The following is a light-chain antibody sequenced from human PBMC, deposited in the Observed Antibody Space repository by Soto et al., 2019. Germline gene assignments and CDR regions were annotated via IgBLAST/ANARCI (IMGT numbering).Light chain of an antibody. V-gene: IGLV1-44*01. CDR3: AAWDHSLNGLYF. CDR1: SSNIGSYT. Sequence: QSVLTQPPSASGTPGQRVTISCSGSSSNIGSYTVNWYQQLPGTAPKLFIYSNNQRPSGVPDRFSGSKSGTSASLAISGLQSEDEADYYCAAWDHSLNGLYFFGTGTKVTVL. CDR2: SNN. J-gene: IGLJ1*01.